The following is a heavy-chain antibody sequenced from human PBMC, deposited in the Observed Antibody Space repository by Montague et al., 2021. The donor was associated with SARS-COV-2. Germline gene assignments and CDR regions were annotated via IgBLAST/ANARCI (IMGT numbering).Heavy chain of an antibody. J-gene: IGHJ4*02. D-gene: IGHD4-17*01. CDR3: ARSYGDYRDSYFDY. Sequence: PALVKPTQTLTLTCTFSGFSLNTSGMCVSWIRQPPGKALEWLALIDRDGDQYYSTSLKTRLTISKDTSKNQVVLTMTNMDPIDTATYYCARSYGDYRDSYFDYWGQGTLVTVSS. CDR2: IDRDGDQ. CDR1: GFSLNTSGMC. V-gene: IGHV2-70*01.